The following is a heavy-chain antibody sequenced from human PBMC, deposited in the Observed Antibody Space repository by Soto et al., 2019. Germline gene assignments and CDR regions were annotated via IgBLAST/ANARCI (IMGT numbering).Heavy chain of an antibody. V-gene: IGHV3-23*01. J-gene: IGHJ4*02. D-gene: IGHD3-16*01. CDR2: ISGSGGST. CDR3: AKAGVWGSKRSYSDY. CDR1: GFTFSSYA. Sequence: GGSLRLSCAASGFTFSSYAMSWVRQAPGKGLEWVSAISGSGGSTYYADSVKGRFTISRDNSKNTLYLQMNSLRAEDTAVYYCAKAGVWGSKRSYSDYWGQGTLVTVSS.